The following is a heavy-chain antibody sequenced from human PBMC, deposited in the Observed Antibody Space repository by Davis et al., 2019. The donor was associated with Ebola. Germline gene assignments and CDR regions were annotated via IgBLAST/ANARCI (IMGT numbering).Heavy chain of an antibody. J-gene: IGHJ4*02. V-gene: IGHV1-18*04. D-gene: IGHD1-1*01. CDR2: INPHNGNT. Sequence: ASVKVSCKASGYTFTNYGITWLRQAPGQGLEWMGWINPHNGNTNYAQNVQGRVTMTTDTSTSTAYMEVGILRSDDTAVYYCARAQFPTTSDHWGQGTLVTVSS. CDR3: ARAQFPTTSDH. CDR1: GYTFTNYG.